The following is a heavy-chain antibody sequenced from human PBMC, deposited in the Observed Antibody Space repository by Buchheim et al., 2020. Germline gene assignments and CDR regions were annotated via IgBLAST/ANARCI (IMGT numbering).Heavy chain of an antibody. J-gene: IGHJ2*01. CDR1: GGSINRGGYY. CDR3: ARVSRGYFDP. Sequence: QVQLQESGPGLVKPSQTLSLTCTVSGGSINRGGYYWSWIRQHPGKGMEWIGYFFYRENTYFNPSFKSRATISEATAKDQYTLKLRSVTAADTAVYYCARVSRGYFDPWGRGTL. CDR2: FFYRENT. V-gene: IGHV4-31*03. D-gene: IGHD3-16*02.